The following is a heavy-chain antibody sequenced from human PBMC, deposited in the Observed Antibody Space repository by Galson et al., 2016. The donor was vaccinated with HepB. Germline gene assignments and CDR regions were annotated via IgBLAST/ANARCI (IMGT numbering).Heavy chain of an antibody. CDR2: INSDGSST. D-gene: IGHD3-10*01. V-gene: IGHV3-74*01. Sequence: SLRLSCAASGFTFSSYWMSWVRQAPGKGLEWVSRINSDGSSTGFADSVKGRFTISRDNAKNTLYLQMNSLRAEDTAVYYCASSVRGSGSPPGGYWGQGILVTVSS. J-gene: IGHJ4*02. CDR1: GFTFSSYW. CDR3: ASSVRGSGSPPGGY.